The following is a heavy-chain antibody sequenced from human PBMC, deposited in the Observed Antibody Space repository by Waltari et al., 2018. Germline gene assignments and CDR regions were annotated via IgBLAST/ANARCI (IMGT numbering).Heavy chain of an antibody. CDR1: GGSLSSGGDY. D-gene: IGHD3-10*01. V-gene: IGHV4-31*03. J-gene: IGHJ6*04. Sequence: QVQLQESGPGLVKPSQTLSLTCTVSGGSLSSGGDYWSWIRQHPGKGLEWIGYIYYRGSTYYNPSRKSRVTISVDTSKNQFSLKLSSVTAADTAVYYCARDSGITMVRGMDVWGKGTTVTVSS. CDR3: ARDSGITMVRGMDV. CDR2: IYYRGST.